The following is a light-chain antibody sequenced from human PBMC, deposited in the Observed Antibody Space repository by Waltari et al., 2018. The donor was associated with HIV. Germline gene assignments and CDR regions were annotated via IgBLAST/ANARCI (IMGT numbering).Light chain of an antibody. CDR2: DDS. J-gene: IGLJ2*01. CDR1: NIGSKS. CDR3: QVWSNSGDHSGGV. Sequence: SYVLSQAPSVSVAPGQTASITCGGNNIGSKSVHWYQQKPGQAPVLVVYDDSDRPSGIPERFSGSNSGNTATLTIRRVEAGDEADYYCQVWSNSGDHSGGVFGGGTKLTVL. V-gene: IGLV3-21*02.